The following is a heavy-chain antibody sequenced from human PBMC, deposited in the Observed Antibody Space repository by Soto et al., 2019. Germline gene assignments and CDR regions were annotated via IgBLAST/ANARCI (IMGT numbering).Heavy chain of an antibody. CDR2: IYSGGST. Sequence: PGGSLRLSCAASGFTVSSNYMSWVRQAPGKGLEWVSVIYSGGSTYYADSVKGRFTISRDNSKNTLYLQMNSLRAEDTDVYYCARVKTDYYYYGMDVWGQGTTVTVSS. CDR3: ARVKTDYYYYGMDV. J-gene: IGHJ6*02. CDR1: GFTVSSNY. V-gene: IGHV3-53*01.